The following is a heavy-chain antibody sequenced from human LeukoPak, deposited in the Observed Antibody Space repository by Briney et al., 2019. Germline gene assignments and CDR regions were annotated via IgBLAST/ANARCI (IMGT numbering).Heavy chain of an antibody. CDR3: ARYLATSYYYYYYMDV. D-gene: IGHD5-12*01. CDR2: ISSSSSYI. J-gene: IGHJ6*03. CDR1: GFTFSSYS. Sequence: GRSLRLSCAASGFTFSSYSMNWVRQAPGKGLEWVSSISSSSSYIYYADSVKGRFTISRDNAKNSLYLQMNSLRAEDTAVYYCARYLATSYYYYYYMDVWGKGTTVTVSS. V-gene: IGHV3-21*01.